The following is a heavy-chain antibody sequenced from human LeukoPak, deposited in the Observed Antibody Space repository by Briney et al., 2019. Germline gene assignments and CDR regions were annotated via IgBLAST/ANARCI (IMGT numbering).Heavy chain of an antibody. Sequence: ASVTVSCKASGYTFTGNYMHWVRQAPGQGLEWMGWIYPNSGGTNYAQNFQGRVTMTRDTSISTAYMELNRLRSDDTAVYYCARGYSSLGYWGQGTLVTVSS. CDR2: IYPNSGGT. V-gene: IGHV1-2*02. CDR1: GYTFTGNY. CDR3: ARGYSSLGY. D-gene: IGHD5-18*01. J-gene: IGHJ4*02.